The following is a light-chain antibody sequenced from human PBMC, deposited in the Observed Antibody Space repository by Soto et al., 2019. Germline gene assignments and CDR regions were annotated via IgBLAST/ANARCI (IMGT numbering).Light chain of an antibody. J-gene: IGLJ3*02. V-gene: IGLV1-44*01. CDR3: AAWYDSLNGWV. Sequence: QSVLTQPPSASGTPGQRVTISCSGSSSNIGSNPVKWYLQVPGTAPKLLIYPYNQRPSGVPARLSESKSGTSASLAISGLQSEDEADYYCAAWYDSLNGWVFGGGTKVTVL. CDR1: SSNIGSNP. CDR2: PYN.